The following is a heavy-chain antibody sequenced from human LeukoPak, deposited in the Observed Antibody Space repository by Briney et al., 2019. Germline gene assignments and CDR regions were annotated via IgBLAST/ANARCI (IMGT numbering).Heavy chain of an antibody. CDR2: MYLSGTT. D-gene: IGHD3-22*01. V-gene: IGHV4-4*02. CDR1: GDSINSLGL. CDR3: AGLVGRYSSGLYYYYFDY. J-gene: IGHJ4*02. Sequence: SETLSLTCIVSGDSINSLGLWSWVRQPPGKGVEWIGEMYLSGTTHSNSSVKSRVTISIDKSKDQFFLNLSSVTAADTAVYDCAGLVGRYSSGLYYYYFDYWGQGTLVTVSS.